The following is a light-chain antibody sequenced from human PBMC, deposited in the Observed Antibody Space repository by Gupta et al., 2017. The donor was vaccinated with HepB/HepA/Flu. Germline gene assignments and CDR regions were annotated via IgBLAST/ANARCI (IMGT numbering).Light chain of an antibody. J-gene: IGKJ4*01. V-gene: IGKV4-1*01. CDR2: WAS. Sequence: ILMTQSPGHLPLSRGDRATINLKSRQTGSISSNSKNYLAWYQQRPGQSPKLLIFWASRRDSGVPDRFSGRGSGTXFTLTIXSRQAEDVAVYSCQQEDNTPITFGXGTKVEIK. CDR3: QQEDNTPIT. CDR1: QTGSISSNSKNY.